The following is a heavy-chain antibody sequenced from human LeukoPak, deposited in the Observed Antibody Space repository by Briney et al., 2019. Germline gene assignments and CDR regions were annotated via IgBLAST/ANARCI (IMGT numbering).Heavy chain of an antibody. CDR2: INHSGST. CDR3: ARQGVITNSFDY. V-gene: IGHV4-34*01. CDR1: GGSFSAYY. D-gene: IGHD3-22*01. J-gene: IGHJ4*02. Sequence: SETLSLTCAVYGGSFSAYYWSWIRQPPGKGLEWIGEINHSGSTNYSPSLKSRVTISVDTSKNQFSLKLSSVTAADTAVYYCARQGVITNSFDYWGQGTLVTVSS.